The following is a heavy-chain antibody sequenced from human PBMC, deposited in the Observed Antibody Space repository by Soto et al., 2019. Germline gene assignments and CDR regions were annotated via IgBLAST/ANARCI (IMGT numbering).Heavy chain of an antibody. CDR3: TRAEAGTTVNDAFDI. V-gene: IGHV3-49*03. D-gene: IGHD1-7*01. Sequence: GGSLRLSCTASGFTFGDYAMSWFRQAPGKGLEWVGFIRSKAYGGTTEYAASVKGRFTISRDDSKSIAYLQMNSLKTEDTAVYYCTRAEAGTTVNDAFDIWGQGTMVTVSS. J-gene: IGHJ3*02. CDR2: IRSKAYGGTT. CDR1: GFTFGDYA.